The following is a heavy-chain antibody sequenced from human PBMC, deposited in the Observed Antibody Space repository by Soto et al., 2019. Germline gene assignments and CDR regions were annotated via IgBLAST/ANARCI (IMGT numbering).Heavy chain of an antibody. CDR2: IIPILGIA. CDR1: GGTFSSYT. Sequence: QVQLVQSGAEVKKPVSSVKVSCKASGGTFSSYTISWVRQAPGQGLEWMGRIIPILGIANYGLKFQGRVKKTADKSTRRADMELSSLRSEDTAVYYGASPPPGVDIVAYARCWGKGTLVTVSS. CDR3: ASPPPGVDIVAYARC. J-gene: IGHJ4*02. V-gene: IGHV1-69*02. D-gene: IGHD5-12*01.